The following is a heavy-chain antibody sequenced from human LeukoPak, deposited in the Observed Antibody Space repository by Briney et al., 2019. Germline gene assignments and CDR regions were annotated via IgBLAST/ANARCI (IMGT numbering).Heavy chain of an antibody. D-gene: IGHD5-18*01. Sequence: ASVKVSCKASGYTFSDYYLQWVRQAPGQGLEWMGWINPNSGGTNYAQKFQGRVTMTRDTSISTAYMELSRLRSDDTAVYYCARDNEGYSYGDTYYFDYWGQGTLVTVSS. CDR2: INPNSGGT. V-gene: IGHV1-2*02. CDR3: ARDNEGYSYGDTYYFDY. J-gene: IGHJ4*02. CDR1: GYTFSDYY.